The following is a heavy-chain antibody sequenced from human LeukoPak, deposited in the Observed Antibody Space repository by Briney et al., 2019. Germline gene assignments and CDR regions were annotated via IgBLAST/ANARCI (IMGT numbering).Heavy chain of an antibody. D-gene: IGHD3-10*01. J-gene: IGHJ6*02. CDR1: GYTFTGYY. V-gene: IGHV1-46*01. Sequence: ASVKVSCKAPGYTFTGYYMHWVRQAPGQGLEWMGWINPSGGSTSYAQKFQGRVTMTRDTSTSTVYMELSSLRSEDTAVYYCARVGNPTPPITMVRGVPQYGMDVWGQGTTVTVSS. CDR2: INPSGGST. CDR3: ARVGNPTPPITMVRGVPQYGMDV.